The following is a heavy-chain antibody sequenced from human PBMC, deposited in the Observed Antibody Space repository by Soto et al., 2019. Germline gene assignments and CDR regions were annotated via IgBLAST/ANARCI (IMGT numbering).Heavy chain of an antibody. V-gene: IGHV1-46*01. Sequence: ASVKVSCKASGYTFTSYYMHWGRQAPGQGLEWMGIINLSGGSTSYAQKFQGRVTMTRDTSTSTVYMELSSLRSEDTAVYYCARGPSGYCSSTSCLNYYYYGMEVWGQGTTVTVSS. CDR3: ARGPSGYCSSTSCLNYYYYGMEV. CDR2: INLSGGST. CDR1: GYTFTSYY. D-gene: IGHD2-2*03. J-gene: IGHJ6*02.